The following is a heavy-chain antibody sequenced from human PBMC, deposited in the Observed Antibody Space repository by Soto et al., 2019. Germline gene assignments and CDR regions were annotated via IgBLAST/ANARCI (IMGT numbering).Heavy chain of an antibody. Sequence: GGSLRLSCAASGFTFSDYYMSWIRQAPGKGLEWVSYISSSGSTIYYADSVKGRITISRDNAKNSLYLQMNSLRAEDTAVYYCARVVAARHLAEGGQGSTNDYWGQGTLVTVSS. CDR2: ISSSGSTI. CDR3: ARVVAARHLAEGGQGSTNDY. J-gene: IGHJ4*02. D-gene: IGHD6-6*01. V-gene: IGHV3-11*04. CDR1: GFTFSDYY.